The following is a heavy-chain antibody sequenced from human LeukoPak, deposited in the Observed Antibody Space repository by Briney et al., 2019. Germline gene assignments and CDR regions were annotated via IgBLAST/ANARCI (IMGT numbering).Heavy chain of an antibody. Sequence: GGSLRLSCAASGFSFSTYGMHWVRQAPGKGLEWVTIIWNDGSNKYYADSVKGRFTISRDNYKNTLNLQMNSLRVEDTAVYYCARDRSISAAGDTYWGQGTLVTVSS. CDR1: GFSFSTYG. J-gene: IGHJ4*02. CDR2: IWNDGSNK. V-gene: IGHV3-33*01. D-gene: IGHD6-13*01. CDR3: ARDRSISAAGDTY.